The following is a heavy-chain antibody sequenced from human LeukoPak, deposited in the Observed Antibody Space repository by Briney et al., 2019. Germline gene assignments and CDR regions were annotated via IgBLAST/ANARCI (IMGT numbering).Heavy chain of an antibody. J-gene: IGHJ3*02. D-gene: IGHD7-27*01. CDR3: ARDLGI. CDR1: GFIVSANH. V-gene: IGHV3-53*01. Sequence: GGSLRLSCEVLGFIVSANHMSWVRQAPGKGLEWVSVIYSGGSANYADSVKGRFTISRDNSKNTLYLQMNSLRAEDTAVYYCARDLGIWGRGTMVTVSS. CDR2: IYSGGSA.